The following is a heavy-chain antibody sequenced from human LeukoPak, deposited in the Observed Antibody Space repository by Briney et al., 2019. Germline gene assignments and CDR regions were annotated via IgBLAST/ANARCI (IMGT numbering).Heavy chain of an antibody. Sequence: SETLSLTCTFPVDSIRIYYGSWMRESPGEGLECIGYIHYPGCTNYNPSLKSRVTLSVETSKNQFSLTLKSVTTADTACYFCGRGGYYGSGNDLRLAPWGEGTLVTVPS. CDR1: VDSIRIYY. CDR2: IHYPGCT. J-gene: IGHJ5*02. CDR3: GRGGYYGSGNDLRLAP. V-gene: IGHV4-59*01. D-gene: IGHD3-10*01.